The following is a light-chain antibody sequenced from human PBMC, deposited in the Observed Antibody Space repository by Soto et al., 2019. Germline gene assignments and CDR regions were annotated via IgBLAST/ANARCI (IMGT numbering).Light chain of an antibody. Sequence: DNKLAQSLSSLFASVADRVIIPCRASQSISNHLNWYQQKPGKAPKLLIFAASSLQSGVPSRFSGSRSGPDFTLTISSLQPEDFATYYCQHSYSSPPTFGQGTKVDI. CDR1: QSISNH. V-gene: IGKV1-39*01. J-gene: IGKJ1*01. CDR3: QHSYSSPPT. CDR2: AAS.